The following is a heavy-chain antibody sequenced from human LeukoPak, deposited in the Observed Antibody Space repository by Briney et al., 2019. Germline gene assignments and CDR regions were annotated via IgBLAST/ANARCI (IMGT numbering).Heavy chain of an antibody. D-gene: IGHD3-22*01. J-gene: IGHJ4*02. Sequence: PGGSLRLSCAASGFTFSSYSMNWVRQAPGKGLEWVSSISSSSSYIYYADSVKGRFTISRDNAKNSLYLQMNSLRAEDTAVYYCARDLIETRGYFDYWGQGTLVTVSS. CDR2: ISSSSSYI. V-gene: IGHV3-21*01. CDR1: GFTFSSYS. CDR3: ARDLIETRGYFDY.